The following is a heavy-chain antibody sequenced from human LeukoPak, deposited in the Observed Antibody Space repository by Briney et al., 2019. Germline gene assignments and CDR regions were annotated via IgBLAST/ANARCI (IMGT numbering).Heavy chain of an antibody. D-gene: IGHD3-10*01. Sequence: SGPTLVNPTQTLTLTCTFSGFSLSTSGMCVSWIRQPPGKALEWPALIDWDDDKYYSTSLKTRLTISKDTSKNRVVLTMTNMDPVDTATYYCARIPTDYYGSGSYYTGYYYYGMDVWGQGTTVTVSS. CDR1: GFSLSTSGMC. V-gene: IGHV2-70*01. CDR2: IDWDDDK. J-gene: IGHJ6*02. CDR3: ARIPTDYYGSGSYYTGYYYYGMDV.